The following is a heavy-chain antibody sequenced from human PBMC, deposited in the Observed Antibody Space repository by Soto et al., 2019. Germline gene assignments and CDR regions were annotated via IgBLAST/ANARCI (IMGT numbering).Heavy chain of an antibody. J-gene: IGHJ4*02. CDR1: GGSISSSNYY. V-gene: IGHV4-39*01. CDR3: ARHGRSSESFTRFDY. D-gene: IGHD6-6*01. Sequence: QLQLQESGPGLVKPSETLSLTCAVSGGSISSSNYYWGWIRQPPGKGLEWIGSIYYSGRTYYNPSLTSRVTISVDTSKNQFSLKLSSVTAADTAVYYCARHGRSSESFTRFDYWGQGILVTVSS. CDR2: IYYSGRT.